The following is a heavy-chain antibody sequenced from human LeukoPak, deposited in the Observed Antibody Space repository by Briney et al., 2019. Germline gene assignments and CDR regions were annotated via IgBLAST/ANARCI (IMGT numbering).Heavy chain of an antibody. D-gene: IGHD2-2*01. V-gene: IGHV3-30*03. CDR2: ISYDGSNK. CDR1: GFTFNNYG. Sequence: GGSLRLSCAASGFTFNNYGMHWVRQAPGKGLEWVAVISYDGSNKNYADSVKGRFTISRDNAKNSLYLQMNSLRAEDTAVYYCARMKGCSSTTCYFAIYWGQGTLVTVSS. J-gene: IGHJ4*02. CDR3: ARMKGCSSTTCYFAIY.